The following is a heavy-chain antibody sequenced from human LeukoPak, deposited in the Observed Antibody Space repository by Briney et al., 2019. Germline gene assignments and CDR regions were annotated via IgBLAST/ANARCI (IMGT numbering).Heavy chain of an antibody. V-gene: IGHV4-4*07. CDR2: IYTSGST. J-gene: IGHJ5*02. Sequence: SETLSLTCTVSGGSISSYYWSWIRQPAGKGLEWIGRIYTSGSTNYNPSLKSRVTMSVDTSKNQFSLKLSSVTAADTAVYYCARSFGDKMKNYYDILTGYYPNWFDPWGQGTLVTVSS. CDR1: GGSISSYY. CDR3: ARSFGDKMKNYYDILTGYYPNWFDP. D-gene: IGHD3-9*01.